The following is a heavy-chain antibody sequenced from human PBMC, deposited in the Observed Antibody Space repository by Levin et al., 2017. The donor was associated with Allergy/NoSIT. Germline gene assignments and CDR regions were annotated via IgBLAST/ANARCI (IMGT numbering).Heavy chain of an antibody. CDR2: IYYSGST. CDR1: GGSISSSSYY. CDR3: ARHSRAKHGLY. V-gene: IGHV4-39*01. J-gene: IGHJ4*02. Sequence: SETLSLTCTVSGGSISSSSYYWGWIRQPPGKGLEWIGSIYYSGSTYYNPSLKSRVTISVDTSKNQFSLKLSSVTAADTAVYYCARHSRAKHGLYWGQGTLVTVSS.